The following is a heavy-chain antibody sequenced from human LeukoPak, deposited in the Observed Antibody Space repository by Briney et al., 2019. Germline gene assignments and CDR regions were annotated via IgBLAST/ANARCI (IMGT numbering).Heavy chain of an antibody. CDR1: GGSISSYY. J-gene: IGHJ4*02. D-gene: IGHD5-18*01. CDR2: IYYRGNT. Sequence: SESLSLTCTVSGGSISSYYWSWIRQPPGKGLEWIGYIYYRGNTNCNPSLKSRVTMSVDTTKNQFSLKLSSVTAADTAVYYCARLGKEVTYRAYYFDYWGQGTLVTVSS. CDR3: ARLGKEVTYRAYYFDY. V-gene: IGHV4-59*08.